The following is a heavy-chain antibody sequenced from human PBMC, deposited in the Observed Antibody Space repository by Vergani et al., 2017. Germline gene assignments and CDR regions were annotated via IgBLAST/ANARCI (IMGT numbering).Heavy chain of an antibody. Sequence: QVQLVQSGAEVKKPGSSVKVSCKASGGTFSSYAISWVRQAPGQGLEWMGRIIPILGIANYAQKFQGRVTITADKSTSTAYMELSSLRSEDTAVYYCARDRGSVTTGTYYYYGMDVWGQGTTVTVSS. V-gene: IGHV1-69*04. CDR3: ARDRGSVTTGTYYYYGMDV. J-gene: IGHJ6*02. CDR1: GGTFSSYA. D-gene: IGHD4-17*01. CDR2: IIPILGIA.